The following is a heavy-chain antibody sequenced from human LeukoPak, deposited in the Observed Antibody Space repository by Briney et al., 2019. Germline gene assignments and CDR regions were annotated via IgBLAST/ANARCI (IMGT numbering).Heavy chain of an antibody. CDR3: AKDAFRGYSYGYRVSMVWFDQ. J-gene: IGHJ5*02. D-gene: IGHD5-18*01. CDR1: GFPFDDYG. CDR2: IRYDGSNK. V-gene: IGHV3-30*02. Sequence: PGGSLRLSCAASGFPFDDYGMHWVRQAPGKGLEWVAFIRYDGSNKYYVDSVKGRFTISRDNSKNTLSLQMSSLRAEDTAVYFCAKDAFRGYSYGYRVSMVWFDQWGQGILVTVSS.